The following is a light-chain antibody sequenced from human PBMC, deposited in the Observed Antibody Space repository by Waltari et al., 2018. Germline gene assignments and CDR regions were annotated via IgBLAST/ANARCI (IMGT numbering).Light chain of an antibody. J-gene: IGLJ1*01. CDR1: SSDVGGYNY. V-gene: IGLV2-14*01. CDR3: GSYTSSTTPYV. CDR2: DVN. Sequence: QSALTQSASVSGSPGQSITISCTGTSSDVGGYNYVTWYQQHPGKAPKVMIYDVNNRPSGVSNRFSGSKSGNTASLTISGLQAEDEADYYCGSYTSSTTPYVFGTGTKVTVL.